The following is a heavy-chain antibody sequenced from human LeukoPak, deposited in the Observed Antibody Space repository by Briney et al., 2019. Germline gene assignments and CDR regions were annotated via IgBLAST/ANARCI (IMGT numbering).Heavy chain of an antibody. Sequence: RGSLRLSCAASGFTVSSNYMSWVRQAPGKGLEWVSVIYSNDNTYYADSVKGRFTISRDNAKNTVSLQMNSLRADDTAVYYCARDSRYSGNGIDYWGQGTLVTVSS. CDR3: ARDSRYSGNGIDY. CDR2: IYSNDNT. V-gene: IGHV3-66*01. CDR1: GFTVSSNY. J-gene: IGHJ4*02. D-gene: IGHD5-12*01.